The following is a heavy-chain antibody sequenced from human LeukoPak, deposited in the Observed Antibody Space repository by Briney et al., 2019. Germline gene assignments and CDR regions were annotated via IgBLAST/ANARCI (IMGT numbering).Heavy chain of an antibody. CDR3: ARGERGDGYNSPLFDP. Sequence: SETLSLTCTVSGGSISSYYWSWIRQPPGKGLEWIGYIYYSGSTNYNPSLKSRVTISVDTSKNQFSLMLSSVTAADTAVYYCARGERGDGYNSPLFDPWGQGTLVTVSS. CDR1: GGSISSYY. J-gene: IGHJ5*02. CDR2: IYYSGST. V-gene: IGHV4-59*01. D-gene: IGHD5-24*01.